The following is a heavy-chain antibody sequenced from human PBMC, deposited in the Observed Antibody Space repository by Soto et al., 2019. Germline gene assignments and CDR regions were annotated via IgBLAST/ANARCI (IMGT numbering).Heavy chain of an antibody. Sequence: GGSLRLSCAASGFTFSSYAMHWVRQAPGKGLEWVAVISYDGSNKYYAVSVKGRFTISRDNSKNTLYLQMNSLRAEDTAVYYCARDFGNKGYWGQGTLVTVSS. CDR1: GFTFSSYA. J-gene: IGHJ4*02. V-gene: IGHV3-30-3*01. CDR3: ARDFGNKGY. CDR2: ISYDGSNK. D-gene: IGHD3-10*01.